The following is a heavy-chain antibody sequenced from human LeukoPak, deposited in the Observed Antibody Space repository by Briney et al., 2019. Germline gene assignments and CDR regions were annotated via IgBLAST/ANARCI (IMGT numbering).Heavy chain of an antibody. CDR1: GGSISSSIYY. J-gene: IGHJ4*02. D-gene: IGHD1-7*01. CDR3: ARKQTGTMYDV. CDR2: FSSGGSA. V-gene: IGHV4-39*07. Sequence: SETLSLTCIVPGGSISSSIYYWAWIRQSPGKGLEWIGTFSSGGSAYYNPSLTSRVSISKDTSDNQFSLRLYSVTAADTAVYYCARKQTGTMYDVWGQGTQVTVSS.